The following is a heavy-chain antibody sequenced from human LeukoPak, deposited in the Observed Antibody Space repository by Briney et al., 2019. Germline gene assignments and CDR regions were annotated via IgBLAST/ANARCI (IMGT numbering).Heavy chain of an antibody. CDR1: GVSVSSGGYY. Sequence: SETLSLTCTVSGVSVSSGGYYWSWIRQPPGKGLEWIGYIYYSGSTNYNPSLKSRVTISRDTSKNQFSLKLSSRTAADTAVYYCAREAPYWYFDLWGRGTLVTVSS. V-gene: IGHV4-61*08. CDR2: IYYSGST. CDR3: AREAPYWYFDL. J-gene: IGHJ2*01.